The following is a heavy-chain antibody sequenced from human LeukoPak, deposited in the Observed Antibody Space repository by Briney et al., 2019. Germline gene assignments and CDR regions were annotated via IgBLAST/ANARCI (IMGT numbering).Heavy chain of an antibody. V-gene: IGHV3-15*01. CDR1: GFTFSDAW. J-gene: IGHJ4*02. D-gene: IGHD3-10*01. Sequence: PGGSLRLSCAASGFTFSDAWMSWVRQAPGKGLEWVGRIQSKTDGGPTEYAAPVKGIFTISRDDSNNTLYLQMNSLKAGDTAVYYCTTDRGALTNWGPGTLVTVSS. CDR3: TTDRGALTN. CDR2: IQSKTDGGPT.